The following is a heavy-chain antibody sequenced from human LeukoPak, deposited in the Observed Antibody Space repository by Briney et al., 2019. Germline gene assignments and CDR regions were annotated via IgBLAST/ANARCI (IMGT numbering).Heavy chain of an antibody. J-gene: IGHJ4*02. CDR1: GFTFSLCG. D-gene: IGHD6-19*01. CDR3: ARVKDYTGWSIDY. Sequence: PGTSLRLSCAASGFTFSLCGMHWVRQALGKGLEWVAVISYDGSEKYYADSVKGRFTISRDNSRNTLYLQMNTLRAEDTALYYCARVKDYTGWSIDYWGQGTLVTVSS. V-gene: IGHV3-30*03. CDR2: ISYDGSEK.